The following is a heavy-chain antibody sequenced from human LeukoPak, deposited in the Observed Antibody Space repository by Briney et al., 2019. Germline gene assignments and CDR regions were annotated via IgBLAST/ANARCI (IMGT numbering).Heavy chain of an antibody. CDR2: ISYDATNK. D-gene: IGHD2/OR15-2a*01. Sequence: GGSLRLSCAASGFTFSSSDMHWVRQAPGKGLEWVAVISYDATNKYYADSVKGRFTLSRDNSKNTLYLQTNTLRDEDTAVYYCAKASSNYFFYFEYWGQGTLVTVSS. J-gene: IGHJ4*02. V-gene: IGHV3-30*18. CDR1: GFTFSSSD. CDR3: AKASSNYFFYFEY.